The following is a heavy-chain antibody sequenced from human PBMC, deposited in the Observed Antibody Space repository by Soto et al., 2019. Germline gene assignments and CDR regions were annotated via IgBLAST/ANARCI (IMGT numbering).Heavy chain of an antibody. V-gene: IGHV4-30-4*01. J-gene: IGHJ6*01. Sequence: SETLCLTCTISGGSISIGDYAWSWIRQPPGKGMEWIGYIYYSGSTYYNPSLKSRVTISVDTSKNQFSLKLSSVTAADTAVYYCARDLSVYGDYEKDYYYYGMDVWGQGTTVTVSS. D-gene: IGHD4-17*01. CDR2: IYYSGST. CDR1: GGSISIGDYA. CDR3: ARDLSVYGDYEKDYYYYGMDV.